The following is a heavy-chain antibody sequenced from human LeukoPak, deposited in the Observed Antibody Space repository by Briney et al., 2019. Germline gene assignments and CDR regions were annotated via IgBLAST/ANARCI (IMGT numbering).Heavy chain of an antibody. CDR3: ARLASAWNFDY. CDR2: FSPGDSDS. D-gene: IGHD6-19*01. V-gene: IGHV5-51*01. J-gene: IGHJ4*02. Sequence: GESLKISCKGSGSSFTSYWIGWVRQLPGKDLEWMGIFSPGDSDSRYSPSFQGQVTISADKSISTVYLQWSSLKASDTAMYYCARLASAWNFDYWGQGTLVTVSS. CDR1: GSSFTSYW.